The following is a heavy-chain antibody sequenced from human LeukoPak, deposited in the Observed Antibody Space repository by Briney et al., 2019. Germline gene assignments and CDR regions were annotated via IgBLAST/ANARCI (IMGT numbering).Heavy chain of an antibody. J-gene: IGHJ4*02. D-gene: IGHD2-21*02. V-gene: IGHV3-33*01. Sequence: AGGSLRLSCAASGFTFSSYGMHWVRQAPGKGLEWVAVIWYDGRNKYYADSVKGRFTISRDNSKNTLYLQMNSLRAEDTAVYYCAREGRCGGDCYYDYWGQGTLATVSS. CDR3: AREGRCGGDCYYDY. CDR1: GFTFSSYG. CDR2: IWYDGRNK.